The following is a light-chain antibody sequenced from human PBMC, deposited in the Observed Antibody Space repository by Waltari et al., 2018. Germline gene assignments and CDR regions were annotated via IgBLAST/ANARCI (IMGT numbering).Light chain of an antibody. CDR2: GAS. V-gene: IGKV3-20*01. CDR1: QSVSRW. Sequence: EIVLTQSQGTLSLSPGERATLSCRASQSVSRWLAWYQQKPGQPPRLLIYGASSRATGIPDRFSGSGSGTDFSLTISRLEPEDSAVYYCQKYGTLPATFGQGTKVEVK. J-gene: IGKJ1*01. CDR3: QKYGTLPAT.